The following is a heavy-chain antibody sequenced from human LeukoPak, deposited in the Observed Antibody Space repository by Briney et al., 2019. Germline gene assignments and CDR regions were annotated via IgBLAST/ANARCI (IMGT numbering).Heavy chain of an antibody. CDR2: IYSEGTT. J-gene: IGHJ5*02. CDR3: ARDYCTNGVCYSNWFDP. CDR1: GFTVSSSY. V-gene: IGHV3-53*01. D-gene: IGHD2-8*01. Sequence: GGSLRLSCTGSGFTVSSSYMSWVRRAPGKGLEWVSLIYSEGTTYYADSVKGRFTISRDTSKNTLYLQMNSLRADDTAVYYCARDYCTNGVCYSNWFDPWGQGTLVTVSS.